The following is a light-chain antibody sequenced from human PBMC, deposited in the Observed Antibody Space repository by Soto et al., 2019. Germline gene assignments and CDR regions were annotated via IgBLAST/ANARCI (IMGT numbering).Light chain of an antibody. Sequence: DIVMTQTPLSLSVTPGQPASISCKSSQSLLHGDGKTYLYWFLRKPGQPPQLLFYDVSNRFSGVPDRISASGSGTEFTLTISRVEPEDIGLYYCMQSIKLPFTFGQGSKLEI. CDR2: DVS. CDR3: MQSIKLPFT. V-gene: IGKV2D-29*01. J-gene: IGKJ2*01. CDR1: QSLLHGDGKTY.